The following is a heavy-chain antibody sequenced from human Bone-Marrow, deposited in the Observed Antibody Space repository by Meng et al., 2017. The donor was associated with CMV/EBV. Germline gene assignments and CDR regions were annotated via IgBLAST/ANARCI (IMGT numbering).Heavy chain of an antibody. CDR2: INPNSGGT. CDR3: ASPTRYSGSESAFDI. D-gene: IGHD1-26*01. J-gene: IGHJ3*02. V-gene: IGHV1-2*02. CDR1: GYTFTGYY. Sequence: ASVKVSCKASGYTFTGYYMHWVRQAPGQGLEWMGWINPNSGGTNYAQKFQGRVTMTRDTSISTAYMELSRLRSDDTAVYYCASPTRYSGSESAFDIWGQGTMVTGSS.